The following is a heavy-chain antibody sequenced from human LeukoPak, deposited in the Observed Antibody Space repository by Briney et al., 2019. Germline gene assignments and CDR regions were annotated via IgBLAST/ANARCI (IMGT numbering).Heavy chain of an antibody. D-gene: IGHD2-21*02. J-gene: IGHJ5*02. Sequence: SETLSLTCTVSGGSISTSSYYWAWIRQPPGKGLEWIGNIYYSGSTYYNPSLKSRVTISVDTSKNQFSLKLSSVTAADTAVYYCARDQAMAVTTVPFDPWGQGTLVTVSS. CDR3: ARDQAMAVTTVPFDP. CDR1: GGSISTSSYY. V-gene: IGHV4-39*07. CDR2: IYYSGST.